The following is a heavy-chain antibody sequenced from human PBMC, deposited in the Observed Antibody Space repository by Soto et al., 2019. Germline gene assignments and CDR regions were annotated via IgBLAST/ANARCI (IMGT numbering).Heavy chain of an antibody. J-gene: IGHJ4*02. CDR1: GYTFTSYA. Sequence: QVQLVQSGAEVKKPGASVKVSCKASGYTFTSYAMHWVRQAPGQRLEWMGWISAGNGNTKYSQKFQGRVTITRDTSASTAYMELSSLRSEDTAVYYCAGYDSSGYYSPFDYWGQGTLVTVSS. CDR2: ISAGNGNT. D-gene: IGHD3-22*01. CDR3: AGYDSSGYYSPFDY. V-gene: IGHV1-3*01.